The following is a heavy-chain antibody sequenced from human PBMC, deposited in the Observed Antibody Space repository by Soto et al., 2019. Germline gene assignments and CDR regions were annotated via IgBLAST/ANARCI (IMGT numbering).Heavy chain of an antibody. CDR2: FNPILSFS. CDR3: ATSFGSGSRAFDY. Sequence: QVQLVQSGAEVKKPGSSVKVSCKASGDTFNFYTINWVRQAPGLGLEWMGRFNPILSFSNSALKFQGRVTLTADKFTSTAYMAPGRLRSEDTAIYYGATSFGSGSRAFDYWGQGALVTVSS. J-gene: IGHJ4*02. V-gene: IGHV1-69*02. CDR1: GDTFNFYT. D-gene: IGHD3-10*01.